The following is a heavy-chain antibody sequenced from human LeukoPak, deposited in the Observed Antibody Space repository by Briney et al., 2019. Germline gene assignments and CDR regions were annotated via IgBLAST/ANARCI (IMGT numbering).Heavy chain of an antibody. J-gene: IGHJ6*03. V-gene: IGHV4-34*01. CDR3: ASQGHHGKIVGTTLSYFYMDV. Sequence: LKPSETLSLTCAVYGGSFSGYYWSWIRPPPGKGLEWIGEINHSGSTNYNPSLKSRVTISVDTSKNQFSLKLSSVTAADTAFYYCASQGHHGKIVGTTLSYFYMDVWGKGTTVTVSS. D-gene: IGHD1-26*01. CDR1: GGSFSGYY. CDR2: INHSGST.